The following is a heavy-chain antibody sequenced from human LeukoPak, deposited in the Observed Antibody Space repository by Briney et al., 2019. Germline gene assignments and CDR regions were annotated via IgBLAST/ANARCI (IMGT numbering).Heavy chain of an antibody. CDR2: INPNSGGT. V-gene: IGHV1-2*02. Sequence: ASVTVSCKASGYTFTGYYMHWVRQAPGQGLEWMGWINPNSGGTNYAQKLQGRVTMTRDTSISTAYMELSRLRSDDTAVYYCASPYSSSWYSYFQHWGQGTLVTVSS. CDR1: GYTFTGYY. CDR3: ASPYSSSWYSYFQH. D-gene: IGHD6-13*01. J-gene: IGHJ1*01.